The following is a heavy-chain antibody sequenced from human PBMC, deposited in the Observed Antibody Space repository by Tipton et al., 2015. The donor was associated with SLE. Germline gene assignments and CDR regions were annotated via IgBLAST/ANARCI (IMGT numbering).Heavy chain of an antibody. J-gene: IGHJ4*02. V-gene: IGHV4-59*01. Sequence: TLSLTCTVSGGSISSYYWSWIRQPPGKGLEWIGYIYYSGSTNYNPSLKSRVTISVDTSKNQFSLKLSSVTAADTAVYYCASQRGYSYGVDYWGQGTLVTVPS. D-gene: IGHD5-18*01. CDR3: ASQRGYSYGVDY. CDR2: IYYSGST. CDR1: GGSISSYY.